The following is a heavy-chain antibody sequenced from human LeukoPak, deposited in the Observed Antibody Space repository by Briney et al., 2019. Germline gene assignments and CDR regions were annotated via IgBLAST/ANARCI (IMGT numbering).Heavy chain of an antibody. J-gene: IGHJ4*02. Sequence: PGGSLRLSCAASGFTVSSNYMSWVRQAPGKGLEWVSVIYSGGSTYYADSVKGRFTISRDNAKNSLYLQMNSLRAEDTAVYYCAKAGTLRPLDYWGQGTLVTVSS. D-gene: IGHD3-10*01. CDR3: AKAGTLRPLDY. V-gene: IGHV3-66*01. CDR2: IYSGGST. CDR1: GFTVSSNY.